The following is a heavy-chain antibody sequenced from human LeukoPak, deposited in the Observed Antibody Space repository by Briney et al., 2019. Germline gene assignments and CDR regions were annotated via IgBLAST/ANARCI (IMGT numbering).Heavy chain of an antibody. Sequence: GGSLRLSCAASGFTFSSYAMSWVRQAPGKGLEWVSGVGPSGINTYYADSVKGRFTISRDNSKNTVYLQMNSLRADDTAVYYCAKDWAWGRFEYWGQGTLVAVSS. V-gene: IGHV3-23*01. CDR3: AKDWAWGRFEY. D-gene: IGHD3-10*01. CDR2: VGPSGINT. CDR1: GFTFSSYA. J-gene: IGHJ4*02.